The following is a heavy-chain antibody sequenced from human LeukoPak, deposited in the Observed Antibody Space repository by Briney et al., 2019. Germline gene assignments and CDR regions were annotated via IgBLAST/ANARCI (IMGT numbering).Heavy chain of an antibody. CDR2: INPNNGGT. Sequence: ASMKVSCKASGYTFTDYYMHWVRQAPGQGLEWLGWINPNNGGTNYAQKFQGRVTMTRDTSISTAYMELSSLRSDDTAVYYCARDRGGGSGTYYILYWGLGSLVTVSS. V-gene: IGHV1-2*02. J-gene: IGHJ4*02. CDR1: GYTFTDYY. D-gene: IGHD3-10*01. CDR3: ARDRGGGSGTYYILY.